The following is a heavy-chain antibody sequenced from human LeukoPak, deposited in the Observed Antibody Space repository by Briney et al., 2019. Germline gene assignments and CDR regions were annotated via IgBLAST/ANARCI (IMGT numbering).Heavy chain of an antibody. Sequence: SQTLSLTCAISGDSVSSNSATWNWIRQSPSRGLEWLGRTYYRSKWYKYYAVSVKGRITINPDTSKNQFSLQLNFVAPEDTAVYYCARGPSYFQHWGQGTLVTVSS. CDR3: ARGPSYFQH. CDR2: TYYRSKWYK. CDR1: GDSVSSNSAT. J-gene: IGHJ1*01. V-gene: IGHV6-1*01.